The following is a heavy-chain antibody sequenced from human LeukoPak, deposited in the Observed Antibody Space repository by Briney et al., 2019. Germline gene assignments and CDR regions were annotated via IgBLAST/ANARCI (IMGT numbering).Heavy chain of an antibody. CDR2: ISSSSSTI. Sequence: PGGSLRLSCAASGFTFSSYSMNWVRQAPGKGLEWVSYISSSSSTIYYADSVKGRFTISRDNAKNSLYLQMNSLRAEDTAVYYCARKGSSPYSSGWYRGSRAEYFQHWGQGTLVTVSS. CDR3: ARKGSSPYSSGWYRGSRAEYFQH. V-gene: IGHV3-48*01. J-gene: IGHJ1*01. CDR1: GFTFSSYS. D-gene: IGHD6-19*01.